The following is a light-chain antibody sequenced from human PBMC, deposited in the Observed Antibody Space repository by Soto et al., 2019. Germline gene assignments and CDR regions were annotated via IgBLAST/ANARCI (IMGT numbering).Light chain of an antibody. CDR2: KAS. J-gene: IGKJ1*01. Sequence: DIQVTQSPSTLSASVGDRVTITCRASQTISSWLAWYQQKPGMAPKLLIYKASTLQSGVPSRFSGSGSGTEFNLTISSLQPDDFATYYCQKYSRCSMFGQGTKVELK. CDR3: QKYSRCSM. CDR1: QTISSW. V-gene: IGKV1-5*03.